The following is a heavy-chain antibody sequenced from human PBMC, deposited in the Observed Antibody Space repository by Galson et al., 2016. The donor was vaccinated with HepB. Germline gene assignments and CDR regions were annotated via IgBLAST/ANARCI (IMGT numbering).Heavy chain of an antibody. V-gene: IGHV3-7*03. CDR3: ARRNLLDY. Sequence: SLRLSCAASRFTFRSYWMSWVRQAPGKGLEWVANIKLDGSDKFYVDSVKGRFTISRDNAKNSVYLQMNSLRAEDTAVYYCARRNLLDYWGQGTLVAISS. J-gene: IGHJ4*02. CDR2: IKLDGSDK. D-gene: IGHD1-14*01. CDR1: RFTFRSYW.